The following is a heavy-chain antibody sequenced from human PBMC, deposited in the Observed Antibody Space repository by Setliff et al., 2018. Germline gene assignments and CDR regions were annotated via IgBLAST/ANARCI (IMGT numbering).Heavy chain of an antibody. CDR2: ISSSSNYI. CDR1: GFTFSSDS. D-gene: IGHD1-7*01. Sequence: PGGSLRLSCAASGFTFSSDSVSWVRQAPGKGLEWVSSISSSSNYIYTADSLKGRLTVSRDNAKNSLYLQLDSLTADDTAVYYCARGSLSGTTYPSDYWGQGTLVTVSS. CDR3: ARGSLSGTTYPSDY. V-gene: IGHV3-21*01. J-gene: IGHJ4*02.